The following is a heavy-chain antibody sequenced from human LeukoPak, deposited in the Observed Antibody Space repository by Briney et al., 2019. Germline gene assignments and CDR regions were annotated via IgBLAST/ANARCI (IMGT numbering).Heavy chain of an antibody. V-gene: IGHV3-23*01. CDR1: GFTFSSYS. J-gene: IGHJ4*02. CDR2: ISGSGGST. CDR3: AKGQTLAVAGMIY. D-gene: IGHD6-19*01. Sequence: AGGSLRLSCAASGFTFSSYSMSWVRQAPGKGLVWVSAISGSGGSTYYADSVKGRFTISRDNSKNTLYLQMNSLRAEDTAVYYCAKGQTLAVAGMIYWGQGTLVTVSS.